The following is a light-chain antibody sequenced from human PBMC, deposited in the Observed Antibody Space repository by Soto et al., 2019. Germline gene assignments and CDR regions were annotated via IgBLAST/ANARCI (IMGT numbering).Light chain of an antibody. V-gene: IGKV3-20*01. CDR1: QSVSSSY. Sequence: EIVLTQSPGTLSLSPGERATLSCRASQSVSSSYLAWYQQKPGQAPRLIIYGSSTRATGIPDRFSGSGSGTDFTLTISRLEPEDFAVYYCQQYDTSPWTFGQGTKVDIK. CDR2: GSS. CDR3: QQYDTSPWT. J-gene: IGKJ1*01.